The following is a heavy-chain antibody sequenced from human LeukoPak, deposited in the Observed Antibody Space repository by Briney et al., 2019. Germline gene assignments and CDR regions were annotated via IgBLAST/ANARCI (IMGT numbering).Heavy chain of an antibody. CDR2: ISSGSSYI. J-gene: IGHJ4*02. D-gene: IGHD1-26*01. V-gene: IGHV3-21*01. CDR1: GFTFSAYT. Sequence: GGSLRLSCAAFGFTFSAYTMNWVRQAPGKGLEWVSSISSGSSYIYYADSVKGRFTISRDNAKNSLYLQMSSLRAEDTAVYYCARDSPGQLLSDYWGQGTLVTVSS. CDR3: ARDSPGQLLSDY.